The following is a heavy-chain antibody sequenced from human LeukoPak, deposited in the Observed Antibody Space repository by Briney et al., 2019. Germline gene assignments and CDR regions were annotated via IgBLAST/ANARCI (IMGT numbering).Heavy chain of an antibody. CDR3: ARGGGRGATDFDY. V-gene: IGHV3-48*03. Sequence: GGSLRLSCAASGFTFSSYEMNWVRQAPGKGLEWVSYISRSGSTIYYADSVKGRFTISRDNAKNSLYLEMNSLRAEDTAVYYCARGGGRGATDFDYWGQGTQVTVSS. CDR1: GFTFSSYE. CDR2: ISRSGSTI. D-gene: IGHD1-26*01. J-gene: IGHJ4*02.